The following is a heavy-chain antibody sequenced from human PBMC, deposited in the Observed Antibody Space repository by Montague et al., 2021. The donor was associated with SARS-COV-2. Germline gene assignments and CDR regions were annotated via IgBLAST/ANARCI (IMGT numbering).Heavy chain of an antibody. J-gene: IGHJ3*02. CDR3: ARDQGGYGTFDI. CDR1: GFIISDYY. Sequence: SLRLSCAASGFIISDYYMTWIRQAPGKGLEWVSHISGSGSKTYYADSVKGRFTISRDTANNSVYLQMNFLGAEDTAVYYCARDQGGYGTFDIWGQGTMVTVSS. CDR2: ISGSGSKT. V-gene: IGHV3-11*01. D-gene: IGHD5-12*01.